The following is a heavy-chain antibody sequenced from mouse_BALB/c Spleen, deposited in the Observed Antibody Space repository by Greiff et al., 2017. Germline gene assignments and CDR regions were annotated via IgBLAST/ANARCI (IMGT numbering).Heavy chain of an antibody. CDR3: ARGYGNYVTCLAY. V-gene: IGHV1-67*01. CDR1: GYTFTDYA. D-gene: IGHD2-10*02. CDR2: ISTYNGNT. J-gene: IGHJ3*01. Sequence: VHLQQSGPEVVRPGVSVKISCTGSGYTFTDYAMHWVKQSHAKSLEWIGVISTYNGNTNYNPKFKGKATMTVDKSSSTAYMELARLTSEDSAIYYCARGYGNYVTCLAYWGQGTLVTVSA.